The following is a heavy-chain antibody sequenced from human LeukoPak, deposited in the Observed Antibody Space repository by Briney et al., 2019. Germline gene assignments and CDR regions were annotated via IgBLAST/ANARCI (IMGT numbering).Heavy chain of an antibody. D-gene: IGHD6-19*01. CDR2: IIPIFGTA. Sequence: GASVKVSCKASGGTFSSYAISWVRQAPGQGLEWMGGIIPIFGTANYAQKFQGRVTITADESTSTAYMELSSLRSEDTAVYYCARDGCSSSSFTPFDYWGQGTLVTVSS. V-gene: IGHV1-69*13. CDR1: GGTFSSYA. J-gene: IGHJ4*02. CDR3: ARDGCSSSSFTPFDY.